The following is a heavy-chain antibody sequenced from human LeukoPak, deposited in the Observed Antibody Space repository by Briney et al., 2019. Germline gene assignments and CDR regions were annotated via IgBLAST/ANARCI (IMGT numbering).Heavy chain of an antibody. CDR1: GFTFTTHW. J-gene: IGHJ4*02. CDR3: ARGKYGGYFIDY. Sequence: GGSLRLSCRASGFTFTTHWIHWVRQAPGKGLVWVSRIKPDGSDTNYADSVKGRFTISRDNAKNTVYLQMYSPRAEDTAVYYCARGKYGGYFIDYWGQGTLVTVSS. V-gene: IGHV3-74*01. CDR2: IKPDGSDT. D-gene: IGHD5-12*01.